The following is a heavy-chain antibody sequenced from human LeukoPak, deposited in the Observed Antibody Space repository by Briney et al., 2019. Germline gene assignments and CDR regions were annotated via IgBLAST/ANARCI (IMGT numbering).Heavy chain of an antibody. J-gene: IGHJ4*02. CDR1: GFTVSSNY. V-gene: IGHV3-23*01. D-gene: IGHD2-2*01. Sequence: GSLRLSCAASGFTVSSNYMSWVRQAPGKGLEWVSAISGSGGSTYYADSVKGRFTISRDNSKNTLYLQMNSLRAEDTAVYYCAKLPTEYCSSTSCFGPLTYYFDYWGQGTLVTVSS. CDR2: ISGSGGST. CDR3: AKLPTEYCSSTSCFGPLTYYFDY.